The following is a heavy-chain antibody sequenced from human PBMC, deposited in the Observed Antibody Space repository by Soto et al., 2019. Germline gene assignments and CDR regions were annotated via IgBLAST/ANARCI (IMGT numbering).Heavy chain of an antibody. CDR2: ISGSGGST. Sequence: EVQLLESGGGLVQPGGSLRLSCVASGFTFSSYAMSWVRQAPGKGLEWVSAISGSGGSTYYADSVKGRLTISRDNTKNTLYLQMSSLRAEDTVVYYCANSLGGYNGYDESDAFDIWGQGTMVTVSS. CDR1: GFTFSSYA. J-gene: IGHJ3*02. CDR3: ANSLGGYNGYDESDAFDI. D-gene: IGHD5-12*01. V-gene: IGHV3-23*01.